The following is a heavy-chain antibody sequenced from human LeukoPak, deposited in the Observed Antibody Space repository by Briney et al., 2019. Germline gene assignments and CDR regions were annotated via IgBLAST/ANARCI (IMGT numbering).Heavy chain of an antibody. J-gene: IGHJ4*02. D-gene: IGHD6-19*01. V-gene: IGHV3-23*01. CDR2: ISGSGGST. CDR1: GFTFSSYA. Sequence: PGGSLRLSCAASGFTFSSYAMSWVRQAPGKGLEWVSAISGSGGSTYYADSVKGRFTISRDNSKNTLYLQMNSLRAEDTAVYYCAKHYSSGWYGHGDYWGQGTLVTVSS. CDR3: AKHYSSGWYGHGDY.